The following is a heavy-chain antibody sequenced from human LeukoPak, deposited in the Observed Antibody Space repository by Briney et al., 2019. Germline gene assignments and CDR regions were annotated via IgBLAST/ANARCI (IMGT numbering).Heavy chain of an antibody. CDR2: INPNIGGT. CDR3: ARDQKNHYDSSGYYFTPDY. CDR1: GYTFTGYY. J-gene: IGHJ4*02. D-gene: IGHD3-22*01. V-gene: IGHV1-2*06. Sequence: EASVKVSCXASGYTFTGYYIHWVRQAPGQGLEWMGRINPNIGGTNSAQKFQGRVTMTRDTSISTAYMELSRLRSDDTAVYYCARDQKNHYDSSGYYFTPDYWGQGTLVTVSS.